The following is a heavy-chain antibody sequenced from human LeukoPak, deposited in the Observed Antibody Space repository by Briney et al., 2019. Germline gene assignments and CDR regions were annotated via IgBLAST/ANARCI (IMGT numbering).Heavy chain of an antibody. CDR3: ARGYSSYYPDAFDI. Sequence: TGGSPRPSCAASGFTLSSYGMNWVRQAPGRGLEWISYMSFSGSTIYYADSVKGRFTISRDNAKNSLYLQMNSLRAEDTAVYYCARGYSSYYPDAFDIWGQGTMVTVSS. V-gene: IGHV3-48*03. CDR2: MSFSGSTI. D-gene: IGHD5-12*01. J-gene: IGHJ3*02. CDR1: GFTLSSYG.